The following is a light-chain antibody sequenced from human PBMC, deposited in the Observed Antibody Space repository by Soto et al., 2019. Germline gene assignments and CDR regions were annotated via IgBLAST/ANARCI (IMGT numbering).Light chain of an antibody. CDR2: DAS. CDR3: QHSSSWRLT. Sequence: PGERATLSCMASQSTGSHLAWYQQKPGQAPRLLIYDASNRATGIPARFSGSGSGTDFTLTISSLEPEDFATYYCQHSSSWRLTFGGGTKVDIK. J-gene: IGKJ4*01. V-gene: IGKV3-11*01. CDR1: QSTGSH.